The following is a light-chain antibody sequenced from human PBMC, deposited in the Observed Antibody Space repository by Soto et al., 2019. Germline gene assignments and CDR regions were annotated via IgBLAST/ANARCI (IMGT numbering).Light chain of an antibody. CDR2: EVI. CDR1: SSDVGGYNY. CDR3: SSYAGSNNQV. Sequence: QSALTQPPSASGSPGQSVTISCTGTSSDVGGYNYVSWDQQHPGRAPKLMIYEVIKRPSGVPDRFSGYKSGNTASLPVSGLQTEDEADYYCSSYAGSNNQVFGTGTKLTVL. V-gene: IGLV2-8*01. J-gene: IGLJ1*01.